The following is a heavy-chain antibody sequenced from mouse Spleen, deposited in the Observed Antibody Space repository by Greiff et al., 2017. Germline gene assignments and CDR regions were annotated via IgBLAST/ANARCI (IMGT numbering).Heavy chain of an antibody. CDR2: IYPGNSDT. CDR3: ASRDYGYPYWYFDV. CDR1: GYTFTSYW. J-gene: IGHJ1*01. D-gene: IGHD2-2*01. Sequence: DVQLVESGTVLARPGASVKMSCKTSGYTFTSYWMHWVKQRPGQGLEWIGAIYPGNSDTSYNQKFKGKATLTVDKSSSTAFMHLNGLTSEDSAVYYCASRDYGYPYWYFDVWGAGTTVTVSS. V-gene: IGHV1-5*01.